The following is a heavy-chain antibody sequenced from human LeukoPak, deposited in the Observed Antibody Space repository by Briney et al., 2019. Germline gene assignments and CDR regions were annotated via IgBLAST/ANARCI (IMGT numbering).Heavy chain of an antibody. Sequence: ASVKVSCKASGYTFTSYGISCVRQAPGQGLEWMGWISAYNGNTNYAQKLQGRVTMTTDTSTSTAYMELRSLRSDDTAVYYCARDLILWFGEPGELGAFDIWGQGTMVTVSS. V-gene: IGHV1-18*01. D-gene: IGHD3-10*01. CDR3: ARDLILWFGEPGELGAFDI. CDR1: GYTFTSYG. CDR2: ISAYNGNT. J-gene: IGHJ3*02.